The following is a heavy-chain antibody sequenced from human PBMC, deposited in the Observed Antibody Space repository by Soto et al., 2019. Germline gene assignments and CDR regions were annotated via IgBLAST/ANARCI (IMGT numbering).Heavy chain of an antibody. CDR3: PRDLSGYDWTAPLGYYYYMDV. D-gene: IGHD5-12*01. V-gene: IGHV3-48*01. CDR1: GFTFSSYS. CDR2: ISSSSSTI. Sequence: EVQLVESGGGLVQPGGSLRLSCAASGFTFSSYSMNWVRQAPGKGLEWVSYISSSSSTIYYADSVKGRFTISRDNAKNSLYLQMNSLRAEDTAVYYCPRDLSGYDWTAPLGYYYYMDVWGKGTTVTVSS. J-gene: IGHJ6*03.